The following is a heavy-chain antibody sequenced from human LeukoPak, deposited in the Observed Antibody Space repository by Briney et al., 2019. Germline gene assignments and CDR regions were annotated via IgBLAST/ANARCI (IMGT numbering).Heavy chain of an antibody. V-gene: IGHV4-59*01. CDR2: VYYTGTT. CDR1: GGSTYNYY. J-gene: IGHJ4*02. D-gene: IGHD3-10*01. CDR3: ARYNTLPRGFTAVDF. Sequence: PSETLSLTCRVSGGSTYNYYGTWIRPAPGAGLEWIGNVYYTGTTNYNPSLKSRVTISVDTSKNQFSLKLSSVTAADTAVYYCARYNTLPRGFTAVDFWGQGTLVTVSS.